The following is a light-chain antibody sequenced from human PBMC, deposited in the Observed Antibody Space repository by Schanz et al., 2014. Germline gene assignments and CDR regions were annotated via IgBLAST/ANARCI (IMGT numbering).Light chain of an antibody. CDR1: SSDVGGYNF. CDR3: SSYAGSNNPVV. CDR2: EVS. V-gene: IGLV2-8*01. Sequence: QSALTQPPSASGSPGQSVTISCTGTSSDVGGYNFVSWYQQHPGKVPKLMIYEVSKRPSGVPDRFSGSKSGNTASLTVSGXQAEDEADYYCSSYAGSNNPVVFGGGTKLTVL. J-gene: IGLJ2*01.